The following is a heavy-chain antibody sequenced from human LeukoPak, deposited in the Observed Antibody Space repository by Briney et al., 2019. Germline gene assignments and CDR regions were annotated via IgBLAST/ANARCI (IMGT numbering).Heavy chain of an antibody. Sequence: SQTLSLTCTVSGGSISSGGYYWSWIRQHPGKGLEWIGYIYYSGSTYYNPSLKSRVTIPVDTSKNQFSLKLSSVTAADTAVYYCARDTRNYSALWGQGTLVTVSS. CDR1: GGSISSGGYY. D-gene: IGHD4-11*01. CDR3: ARDTRNYSAL. CDR2: IYYSGST. V-gene: IGHV4-31*03. J-gene: IGHJ4*02.